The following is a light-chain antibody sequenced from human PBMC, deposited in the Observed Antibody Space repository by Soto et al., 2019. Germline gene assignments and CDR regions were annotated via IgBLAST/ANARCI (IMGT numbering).Light chain of an antibody. CDR3: LQYSTYPST. CDR1: QDIRND. V-gene: IGKV1-17*01. Sequence: DIQMTQSPSSLSASVGDRVTITCRASQDIRNDFDWFQQKPAKAPERLIYEASNLQSGVPSRFSGSGSGTEFQPTISSLRAEDFATYFCLQYSTYPSTFGQGTKVELK. J-gene: IGKJ1*01. CDR2: EAS.